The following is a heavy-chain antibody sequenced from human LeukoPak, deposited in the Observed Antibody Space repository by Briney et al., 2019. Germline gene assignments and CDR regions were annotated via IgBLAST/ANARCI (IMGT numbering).Heavy chain of an antibody. V-gene: IGHV4-34*01. CDR3: ARGGATPHDAFDI. CDR2: ITHGGST. CDR1: VGSFSSYY. J-gene: IGHJ3*02. D-gene: IGHD1-26*01. Sequence: SKTLSLTRAVYVGSFSSYYWSWFRHPPRKGLECIGEITHGGSTNSNPSLESPVTISVGTSTNQFSLKLSSVTAARPAVYYCARGGATPHDAFDIWCQATMVTVSS.